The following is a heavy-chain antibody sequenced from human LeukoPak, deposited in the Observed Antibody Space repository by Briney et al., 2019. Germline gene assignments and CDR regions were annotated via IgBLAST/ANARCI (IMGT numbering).Heavy chain of an antibody. CDR3: AREYSGYDPLSPAEPRPFDY. V-gene: IGHV1-69*04. D-gene: IGHD5-12*01. Sequence: ASVKVSCKASGGTFSSYAISWVRQAPGQGLEWMGRIIPILGIANYAQKFQGRVTITADKSTSTAYMELNSLRSEDTAVYYCAREYSGYDPLSPAEPRPFDYWGQGILVTVSS. CDR2: IIPILGIA. CDR1: GGTFSSYA. J-gene: IGHJ4*02.